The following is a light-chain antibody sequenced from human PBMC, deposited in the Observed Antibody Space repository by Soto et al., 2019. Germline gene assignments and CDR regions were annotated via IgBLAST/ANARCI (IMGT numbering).Light chain of an antibody. CDR3: QESFTTTGT. J-gene: IGKJ1*01. CDR2: AAS. CDR1: QSISNY. Sequence: DIQMTQSPSSLSASVGDRVTITCRASQSISNYLHWYQQKPVHSPKLLISAASSLQSWVPSRFSGTGSGTAFSFTISSLQPDDFATYYCQESFTTTGTFGHGTKVEIK. V-gene: IGKV1-39*01.